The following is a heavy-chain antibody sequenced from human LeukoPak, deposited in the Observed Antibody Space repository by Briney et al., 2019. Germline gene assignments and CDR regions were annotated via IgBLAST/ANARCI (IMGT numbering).Heavy chain of an antibody. CDR2: IWHDGSNK. V-gene: IGHV3-33*06. D-gene: IGHD5-24*01. CDR3: AKDGDAYTEFYYYYMDV. Sequence: GGSLRLSCEASGFTFSDYILDWVRQAPGKGLEWVAPIWHDGSNKYYADSVMGRFTISRDNSKNTVYLQMNSLRAEDTAMYYCAKDGDAYTEFYYYYMDVWGNGTTVTVSS. CDR1: GFTFSDYI. J-gene: IGHJ6*03.